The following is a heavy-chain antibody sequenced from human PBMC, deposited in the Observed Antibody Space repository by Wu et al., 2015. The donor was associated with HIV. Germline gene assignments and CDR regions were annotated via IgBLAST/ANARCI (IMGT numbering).Heavy chain of an antibody. J-gene: IGHJ3*02. CDR2: INPNTGGT. CDR1: GYTFTAYY. CDR3: ARDMGHEGRQWLVQPGAFDI. V-gene: IGHV1-2*02. Sequence: QVQLVQSGAEVKKPGASVKVSCKASGYTFTAYYIHWVRQAPGQGPEWMGWINPNTGGTNSAQKFQGRVTMTRDTSISTAYMELSRLRSDDTAVYYCARDMGHEGRQWLVQPGAFDIWGQGTMVTVSS. D-gene: IGHD6-19*01.